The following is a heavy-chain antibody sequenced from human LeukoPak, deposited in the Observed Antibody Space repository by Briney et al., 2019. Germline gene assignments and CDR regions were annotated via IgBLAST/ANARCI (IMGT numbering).Heavy chain of an antibody. J-gene: IGHJ4*02. CDR2: INPNSGGT. CDR3: ALSILTGYYISSYFDY. CDR1: GYTFTGYY. Sequence: ASVKVSCKASGYTFTGYYMHWVRQAPGQGLEWMGWINPNSGGTNYAQKFQGRVTMTRDTSISTAYMELSRLRSDDTAVYYCALSILTGYYISSYFDYWGQGTLVTVSS. D-gene: IGHD3-9*01. V-gene: IGHV1-2*02.